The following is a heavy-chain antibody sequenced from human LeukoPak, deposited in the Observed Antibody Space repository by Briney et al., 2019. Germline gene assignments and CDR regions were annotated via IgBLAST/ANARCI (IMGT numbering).Heavy chain of an antibody. CDR2: LSGSGVST. CDR1: GFTFSSYA. J-gene: IGHJ5*02. Sequence: PGGSLRLSCAASGFTFSSYAMSWVREAPGKGLDWVSGLSGSGVSTYYADSVKGRFTISRDNSKNTLYLQMSSLRAEDTAVYYCAKDLRPGIPLFGWFDPWGQGTLVTVSS. CDR3: AKDLRPGIPLFGWFDP. V-gene: IGHV3-23*01. D-gene: IGHD3-3*01.